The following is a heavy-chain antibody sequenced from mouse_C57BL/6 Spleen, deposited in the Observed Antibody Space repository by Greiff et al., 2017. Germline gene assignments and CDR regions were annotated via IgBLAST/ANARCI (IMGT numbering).Heavy chain of an antibody. CDR1: GYTFTDYY. D-gene: IGHD4-1*01. CDR3: ARGLDYFDY. J-gene: IGHJ2*01. Sequence: QVQLKESGAELVRPGASVKLSCKASGYTFTDYYINWVKQRPGQGLEWIARIYPGSGNTYYNEKFKGKATLTAEKSSSTAYMQLSSLTSEDSAVYFCARGLDYFDYWGQGTTLTVSS. CDR2: IYPGSGNT. V-gene: IGHV1-76*01.